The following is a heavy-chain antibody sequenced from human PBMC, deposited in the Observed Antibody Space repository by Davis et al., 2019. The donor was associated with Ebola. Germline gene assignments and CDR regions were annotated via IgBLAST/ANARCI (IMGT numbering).Heavy chain of an antibody. V-gene: IGHV3-53*04. CDR1: GFTFSSYA. J-gene: IGHJ6*02. Sequence: GGSLRLSCAASGFTFSSYAMSWVRQAPGKGLEWVSVIYSGGSTYYADSVKGRFTISRHNSKNTLYLQMNSLRAEDTAVYYCAREPATLVYYYGMDVWGQGTTVTVSS. D-gene: IGHD2-15*01. CDR2: IYSGGST. CDR3: AREPATLVYYYGMDV.